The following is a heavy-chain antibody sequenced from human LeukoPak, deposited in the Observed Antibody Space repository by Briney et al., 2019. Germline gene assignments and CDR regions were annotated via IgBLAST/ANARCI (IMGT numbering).Heavy chain of an antibody. D-gene: IGHD4-11*01. Sequence: ASVKVSCKASGYTFTGYYMHWVRQAPGQGLEWMGRISPNSGGTSYAQNFQCRVTMTRDTSISTAYMELSSLRSDDTAVYYCARGVDYSNNNWFDPWGQGTLVTVSS. CDR3: ARGVDYSNNNWFDP. J-gene: IGHJ5*02. CDR2: ISPNSGGT. CDR1: GYTFTGYY. V-gene: IGHV1-2*06.